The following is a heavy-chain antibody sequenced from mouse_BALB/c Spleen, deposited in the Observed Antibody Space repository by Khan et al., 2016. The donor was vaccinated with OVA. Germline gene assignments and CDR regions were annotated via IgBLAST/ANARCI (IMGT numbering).Heavy chain of an antibody. J-gene: IGHJ3*01. Sequence: VQLKQSGPELMKPGASVKISCKASGYSFTSYYIHWVKQSHGKSLEWIGYIDPFNGGTSYNPKFKGKATLTVDKSSSTAYMHPSSLTSDDSAVYYCARHGYVAWFAYWGQGTLVTVSA. D-gene: IGHD2-2*01. CDR3: ARHGYVAWFAY. CDR1: GYSFTSYY. V-gene: IGHV1S135*01. CDR2: IDPFNGGT.